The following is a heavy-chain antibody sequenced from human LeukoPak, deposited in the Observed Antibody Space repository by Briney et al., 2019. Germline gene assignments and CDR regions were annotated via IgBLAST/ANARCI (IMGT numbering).Heavy chain of an antibody. CDR1: GFTFDNYG. CDR3: ARIDTYYYDSSGYYSAFDI. CDR2: INWNGGSP. J-gene: IGHJ3*02. V-gene: IGHV3-20*04. Sequence: PGGSLRLSCAASGFTFDNYGMIWVRQAPGKGLEWVSGINWNGGSPGYADSVKRRLNISRDNAKNSLYLQMTSLRAEDTALYYCARIDTYYYDSSGYYSAFDIWGQGTIVTVSS. D-gene: IGHD3-22*01.